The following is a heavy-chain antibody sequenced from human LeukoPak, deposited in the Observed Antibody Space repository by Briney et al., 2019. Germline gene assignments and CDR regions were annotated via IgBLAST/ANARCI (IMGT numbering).Heavy chain of an antibody. Sequence: SETLSLTCTVSGGSISSSSYYWGWIRQPPGKGLEWIGSIYYSGSTYYNPSLKSRVTISVDTSKNQFSLKLSSVTAADTAVYYCARRGYYYELADYWGQGTLVTISS. V-gene: IGHV4-39*01. CDR3: ARRGYYYELADY. D-gene: IGHD3-22*01. CDR2: IYYSGST. J-gene: IGHJ4*02. CDR1: GGSISSSSYY.